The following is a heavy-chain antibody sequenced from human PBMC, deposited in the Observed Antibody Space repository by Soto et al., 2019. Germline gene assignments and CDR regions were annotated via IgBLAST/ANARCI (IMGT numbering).Heavy chain of an antibody. Sequence: GASVKVSCKASGYTFTSYDINWERQATGQGLELMGWMNPNSGNTGYAQKFQGRVTMTRNTSISTAYMELSSLRSEDTAVYYCARGMVGAVTTSYYYYYYMDVWGKGTTVTVSS. J-gene: IGHJ6*03. D-gene: IGHD4-4*01. CDR1: GYTFTSYD. CDR3: ARGMVGAVTTSYYYYYYMDV. CDR2: MNPNSGNT. V-gene: IGHV1-8*01.